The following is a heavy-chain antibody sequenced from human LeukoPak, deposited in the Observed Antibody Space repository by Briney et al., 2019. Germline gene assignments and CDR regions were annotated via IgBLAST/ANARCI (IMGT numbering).Heavy chain of an antibody. Sequence: ETLSLTCTVSGVSISSSNSYWGWIRQPPGKGLEWVSGISGSAGNTYYADSVKGRFTISRDNSKNTLYLQINSLRAEDTAVYYCAKEGGITIGDYWGQGTLVIVSS. V-gene: IGHV3-23*01. CDR1: GVSISSSNSY. CDR2: ISGSAGNT. D-gene: IGHD3-3*01. J-gene: IGHJ4*02. CDR3: AKEGGITIGDY.